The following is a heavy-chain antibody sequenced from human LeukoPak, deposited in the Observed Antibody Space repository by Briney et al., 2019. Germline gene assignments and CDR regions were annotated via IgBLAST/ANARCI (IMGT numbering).Heavy chain of an antibody. V-gene: IGHV4-59*08. D-gene: IGHD3-10*01. Sequence: SETLSLTCTVSGGTISSYYWSWIRQPPGKGLEWIGYMYYSGSTNYNPPLKSRVTMSVDTSKKQFSLKLRSVTAADTGVYYCAGIDYYGSGTYWAPLEFWGQGSLVTVSS. CDR3: AGIDYYGSGTYWAPLEF. CDR1: GGTISSYY. J-gene: IGHJ4*02. CDR2: MYYSGST.